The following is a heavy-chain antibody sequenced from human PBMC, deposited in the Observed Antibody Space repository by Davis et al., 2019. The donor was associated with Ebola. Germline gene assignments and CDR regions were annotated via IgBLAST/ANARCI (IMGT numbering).Heavy chain of an antibody. CDR2: ITTYNGNT. CDR1: GYTFTSYG. V-gene: IGHV1-18*01. Sequence: AASVKVPCKASGYTFTSYGISWVRQAPGQGLEWMGWITTYNGNTNYAQKLRGRVTMTTDTSTSTAYMELRSLRSDDTAMYYCASRASGWYGWEMDVWGQGTTVTVSS. J-gene: IGHJ6*02. CDR3: ASRASGWYGWEMDV. D-gene: IGHD6-19*01.